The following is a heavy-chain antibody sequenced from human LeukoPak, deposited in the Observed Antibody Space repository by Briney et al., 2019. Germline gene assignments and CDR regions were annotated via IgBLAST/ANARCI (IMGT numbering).Heavy chain of an antibody. CDR1: GYTFTSYG. CDR3: AGDQLSRGVWFDP. D-gene: IGHD1-1*01. Sequence: ASVKVSCKASGYTFTSYGISWVRQAPGQGLEWMGWISVYNGNTNYAQKLQGRVTMTTDTSTSTAYMELRSLRSDDTAVYYCAGDQLSRGVWFDPWGQGTLVTVSS. J-gene: IGHJ5*02. V-gene: IGHV1-18*01. CDR2: ISVYNGNT.